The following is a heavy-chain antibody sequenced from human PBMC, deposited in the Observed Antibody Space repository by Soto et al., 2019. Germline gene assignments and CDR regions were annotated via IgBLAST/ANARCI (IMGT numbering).Heavy chain of an antibody. CDR3: ARDPYCSSTSCYLEFDY. V-gene: IGHV3-48*04. D-gene: IGHD2-2*01. CDR1: GFTFRSYS. Sequence: PGGSLRLSCAVSGFTFRSYSMHWVRQSPGKGLEWISYISSGGDTKYYADSVTGRFTISRDNAKNSLYLQMNSLRAEDTAVYYCARDPYCSSTSCYLEFDYWGQGTLVTVSS. CDR2: ISSGGDTK. J-gene: IGHJ4*02.